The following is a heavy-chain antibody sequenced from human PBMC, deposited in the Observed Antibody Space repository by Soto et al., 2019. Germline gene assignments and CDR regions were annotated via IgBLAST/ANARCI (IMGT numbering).Heavy chain of an antibody. CDR2: IYHSGST. CDR1: GGSISSSNL. Sequence: SETLSLTCAVSGGSISSSNLWSWVRQPPGKGLEWIGEIYHSGSTNYNPSLKSRVTISVDKSKNQFSLKLSSVTAADTAVYYCARKGITMVRGVIIMRNWFDPWGQGTLVTVSS. CDR3: ARKGITMVRGVIIMRNWFDP. J-gene: IGHJ5*02. V-gene: IGHV4-4*02. D-gene: IGHD3-10*01.